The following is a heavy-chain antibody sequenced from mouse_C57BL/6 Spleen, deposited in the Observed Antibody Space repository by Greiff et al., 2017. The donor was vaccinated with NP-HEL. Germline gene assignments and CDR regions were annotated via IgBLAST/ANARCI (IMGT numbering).Heavy chain of an antibody. Sequence: QVHVKQSGAELVRPGTSVKVSCKASGYAFTNYLIEWVKQRPGQGLEWIGVINPGSGGTNYNEKFKGKATLTADKSSSTAYMQLSSLTSEDSAVYFCAIYYYGSSNSFAYWGQGTLVTVSA. CDR2: INPGSGGT. CDR1: GYAFTNYL. V-gene: IGHV1-54*01. CDR3: AIYYYGSSNSFAY. D-gene: IGHD1-1*01. J-gene: IGHJ3*01.